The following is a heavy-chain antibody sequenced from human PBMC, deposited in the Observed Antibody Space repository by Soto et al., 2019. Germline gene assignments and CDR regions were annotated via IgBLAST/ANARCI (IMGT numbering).Heavy chain of an antibody. Sequence: GGSLRLSCAASGFTFSSYWMSWVRQAPGKGLEWVSAISGSGGSTYYADSVKGRFTISRDNSKNTLYLQMNSLRAEDTAVYYCAKGFMRITIFGVVTFDYWGQGTLVNVSS. CDR3: AKGFMRITIFGVVTFDY. J-gene: IGHJ4*02. V-gene: IGHV3-23*01. CDR2: ISGSGGST. CDR1: GFTFSSYW. D-gene: IGHD3-3*01.